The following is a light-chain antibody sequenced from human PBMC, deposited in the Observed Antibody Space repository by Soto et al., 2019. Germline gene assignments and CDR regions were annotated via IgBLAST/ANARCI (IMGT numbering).Light chain of an antibody. CDR2: KAS. V-gene: IGKV1-5*03. J-gene: IGKJ4*01. Sequence: DIQMTQSPSTLSASVGDRVTITCRARQSISRWLAWHQQKPGKAPKLLIYKASSLESGVPSTFSGSGSGTEFSLTVSSLQPDDFATYYCLQYDNYPLTFGGGTKVDIK. CDR1: QSISRW. CDR3: LQYDNYPLT.